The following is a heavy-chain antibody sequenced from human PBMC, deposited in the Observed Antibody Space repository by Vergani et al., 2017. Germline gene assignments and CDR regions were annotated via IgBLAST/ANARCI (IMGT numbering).Heavy chain of an antibody. V-gene: IGHV3-9*01. CDR1: GFTFDDYA. CDR2: ISWNSGSI. J-gene: IGHJ4*02. CDR3: AKGPSASDSSGWSHYVDY. D-gene: IGHD6-19*01. Sequence: EVQLVESGGGLVQPGRSLRLSCAASGFTFDDYAMHWVRQAPGKGLEWVSGISWNSGSIGYADSVKGRFTISRDNAKNSLYLQMNSLRAEDTALYYCAKGPSASDSSGWSHYVDYWGQGTLVTVSS.